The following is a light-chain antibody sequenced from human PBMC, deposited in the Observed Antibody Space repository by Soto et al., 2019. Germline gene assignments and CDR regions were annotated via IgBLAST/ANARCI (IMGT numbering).Light chain of an antibody. CDR1: QDIRNK. V-gene: IGKV1-6*01. CDR3: QQYYSYPLT. Sequence: AIQMTQFPSSLSASVRDRVVISCRTSQDIRNKLGWYQQKPGQAPKLLIFGASTLHSGVPSRFSGSGSGTDFTLTISCLQSEDFATYYCQQYYSYPLTFGGGTKVDI. J-gene: IGKJ4*01. CDR2: GAS.